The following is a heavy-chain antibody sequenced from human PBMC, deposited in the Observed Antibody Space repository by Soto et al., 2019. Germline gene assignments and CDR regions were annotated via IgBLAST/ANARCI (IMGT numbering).Heavy chain of an antibody. CDR3: AKSLGLQWLTDY. CDR1: GFTFSSYA. J-gene: IGHJ4*02. CDR2: ISGSGGST. V-gene: IGHV3-23*01. Sequence: PGGSLRLSCAASGFTFSSYAMSWVRQAPGKGLEWVSAISGSGGSTYYADSVKGRFTISRDNSKNTLYLQMNSLRAEDTDVYYCAKSLGLQWLTDYWGQGTLVTVSS. D-gene: IGHD6-19*01.